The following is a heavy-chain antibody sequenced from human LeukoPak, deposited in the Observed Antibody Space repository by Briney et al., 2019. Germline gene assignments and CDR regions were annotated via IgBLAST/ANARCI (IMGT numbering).Heavy chain of an antibody. D-gene: IGHD3-9*01. J-gene: IGHJ1*01. V-gene: IGHV4-34*01. CDR1: GGSFSGYY. CDR2: INHSGST. Sequence: SETLSLTCAVYGGSFSGYYWSWIRQPPGKGLEWIGEINHSGSTNYNPSLKSRVTISVDTSKNQFSLKLSSVTAADTAVYYCARGRAGYDILTGSFQHWGQGTLVTVSS. CDR3: ARGRAGYDILTGSFQH.